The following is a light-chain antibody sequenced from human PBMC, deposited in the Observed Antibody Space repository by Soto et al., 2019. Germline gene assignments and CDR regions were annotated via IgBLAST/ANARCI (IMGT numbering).Light chain of an antibody. V-gene: IGKV1-5*03. J-gene: IGKJ1*01. CDR3: QQYDSNWT. Sequence: DIQMTQSPSTLSASLGDRVTITCRAGQSISSWLAWYQQKPGKAPKLLIYKASTLKNGVPSTFSGGGSGTVFTLTIISPQPDYFATYCCQQYDSNWTFGQGTKVDIK. CDR1: QSISSW. CDR2: KAS.